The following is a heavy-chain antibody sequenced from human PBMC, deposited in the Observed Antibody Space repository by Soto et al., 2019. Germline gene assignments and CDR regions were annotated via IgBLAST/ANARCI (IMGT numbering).Heavy chain of an antibody. CDR2: IHHSGST. CDR1: GGSISSSNW. V-gene: IGHV4-4*01. CDR3: AGDIAVAGTGNWFEP. J-gene: IGHJ5*02. Sequence: QVQLQETGPGLVKHSGTLSLTCAVSGGSISSSNWWTWVRQPPGKGLEWIGEIHHSGSTNYNPSPKRRVTISVDKSKHQFSLKMSSGTGAYTAVYCCAGDIAVAGTGNWFEPWGHVTVV. D-gene: IGHD6-19*01.